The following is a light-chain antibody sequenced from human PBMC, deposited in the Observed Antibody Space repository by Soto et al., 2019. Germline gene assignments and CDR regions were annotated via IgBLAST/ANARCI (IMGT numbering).Light chain of an antibody. CDR3: QHYKDYSWT. CDR2: KTS. Sequence: DIHMTQSPSTLSASVGDRVTITCRASQSISLGGAWYQQKPGRAPNLLIYKTSSLETGVPSRFSGSGSGTEFTLTISSLQPDYFANYYCQHYKDYSWTFGQGTKVEVK. J-gene: IGKJ1*01. V-gene: IGKV1-5*03. CDR1: QSISLG.